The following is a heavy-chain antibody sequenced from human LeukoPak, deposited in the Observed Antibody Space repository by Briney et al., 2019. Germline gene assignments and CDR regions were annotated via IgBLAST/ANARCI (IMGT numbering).Heavy chain of an antibody. V-gene: IGHV3-7*01. J-gene: IGHJ4*02. Sequence: PGGSLRLSCEVSGFTFSSYWMSWVRQAPGKGLEWVAIISYDGGEIYYVDSVKGRFTLSRDNAKSSVYLQMNSLRAEDAAVYYCARDKPRGSYDGSIFDSRGQGTLVTVSS. CDR1: GFTFSSYW. CDR2: ISYDGGEI. D-gene: IGHD3-16*01. CDR3: ARDKPRGSYDGSIFDS.